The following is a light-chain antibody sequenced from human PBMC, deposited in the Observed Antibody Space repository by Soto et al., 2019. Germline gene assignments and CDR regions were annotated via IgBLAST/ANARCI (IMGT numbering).Light chain of an antibody. CDR1: QSGSSSY. CDR2: GAS. Sequence: EIVLTQSPGTLSLSPWESATLSCRASQSGSSSYLAWYQQKPGQARRLLIYGASSRATVIPDRFSGRWSGTDFTLTISRLEHKYVAVYYCQHYSSSITFGQGTRLEI. J-gene: IGKJ5*01. CDR3: QHYSSSIT. V-gene: IGKV3-20*01.